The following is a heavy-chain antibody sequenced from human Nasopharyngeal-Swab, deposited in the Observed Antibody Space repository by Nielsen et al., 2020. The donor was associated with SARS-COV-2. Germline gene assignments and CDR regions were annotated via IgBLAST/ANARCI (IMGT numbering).Heavy chain of an antibody. CDR1: GGSISSYY. J-gene: IGHJ6*02. V-gene: IGHV4-59*01. D-gene: IGHD6-13*01. CDR2: IYYCGST. CDR3: ARGGRAGADYNYYYGMDV. Sequence: SESLSLSCTVSGGSISSYYWFWVRHPPGQGLGLFWYIYYCGSTNYHPSLKSRVTISVDTTKNQFSLKLSSVTAADAAVYYWARGGRAGADYNYYYGMDVWGQGTTVTVSS.